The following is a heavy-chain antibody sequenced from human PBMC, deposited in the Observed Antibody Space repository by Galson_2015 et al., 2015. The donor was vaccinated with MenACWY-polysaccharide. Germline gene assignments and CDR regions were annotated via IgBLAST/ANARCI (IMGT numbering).Heavy chain of an antibody. CDR3: VRDGAGGWFFDY. CDR1: GFTFDNYW. D-gene: IGHD6-19*01. V-gene: IGHV3-7*01. CDR2: IKRDESEK. J-gene: IGHJ4*02. Sequence: SLRLSCAASGFTFDNYWMSWVRQAPGKGLEWVANIKRDESEKYYVASVKGRFTISRDNARNSITLQMNSLRAGDTAVYYCVRDGAGGWFFDYWGQGILVTVSS.